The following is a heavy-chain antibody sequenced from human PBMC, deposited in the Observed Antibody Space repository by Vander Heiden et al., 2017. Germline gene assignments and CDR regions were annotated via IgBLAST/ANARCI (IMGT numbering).Heavy chain of an antibody. CDR2: IWHDGSNK. CDR3: ARLGSGWYFDY. CDR1: GFTFSSYG. D-gene: IGHD6-19*01. V-gene: IGHV3-33*01. J-gene: IGHJ4*02. Sequence: QVQLVESGGGVVQPGRSLRLSCAASGFTFSSYGMYWVSQAPGKGLEWVAVIWHDGSNKYYVDSVKGRFTISRDNSKNQLYLQMNSLRVEDTAVYYCARLGSGWYFDYWGQGTLVTVSS.